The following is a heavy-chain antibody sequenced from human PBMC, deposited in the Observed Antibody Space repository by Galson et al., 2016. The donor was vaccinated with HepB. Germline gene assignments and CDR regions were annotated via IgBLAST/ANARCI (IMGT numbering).Heavy chain of an antibody. Sequence: QSGAEVKKPGESLKISCKGSGYSFSNYWIGWVRQMPGKGLEWMGIIHPGDSDTRYSPSFQGQVTISADKSISTAYLQWSSLKASDTAMYYCAGLLYNWNEGGTEGYGMDVGGQGTTVTVSS. CDR1: GYSFSNYW. CDR2: IHPGDSDT. D-gene: IGHD1-20*01. J-gene: IGHJ6*02. CDR3: AGLLYNWNEGGTEGYGMDV. V-gene: IGHV5-51*01.